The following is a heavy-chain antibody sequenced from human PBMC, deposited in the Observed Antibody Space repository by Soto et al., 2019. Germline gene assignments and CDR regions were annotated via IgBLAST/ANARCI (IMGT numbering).Heavy chain of an antibody. V-gene: IGHV1-2*04. CDR1: GFTFTNYA. D-gene: IGHD1-26*01. Sequence: ASVKVSCKASGFTFTNYALHWVRQAPGQRLEWMGWINPNSGGTNYAQKFQGWVTMTRDTSISTAYMELSRLRSDDTAVYYCARAVSGSYYSAYWGQGTLVTVSS. CDR2: INPNSGGT. CDR3: ARAVSGSYYSAY. J-gene: IGHJ4*02.